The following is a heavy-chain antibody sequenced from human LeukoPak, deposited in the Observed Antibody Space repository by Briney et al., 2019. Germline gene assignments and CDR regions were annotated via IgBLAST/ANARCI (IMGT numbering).Heavy chain of an antibody. Sequence: PGGSLRLSCAASGFNFANHAMSWVRQTPGKGLEWVSAISGGGDITYYADSVKGRFTISRDNSKNTLYLQMNSLRAEDTAVYYCASLSYDSSGYFNPPFDYWGQGTLVTVSS. V-gene: IGHV3-23*01. CDR1: GFNFANHA. J-gene: IGHJ4*02. CDR3: ASLSYDSSGYFNPPFDY. CDR2: ISGGGDIT. D-gene: IGHD3-22*01.